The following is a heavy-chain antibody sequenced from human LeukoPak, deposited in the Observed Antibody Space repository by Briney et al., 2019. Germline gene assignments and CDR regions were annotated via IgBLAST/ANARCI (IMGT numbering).Heavy chain of an antibody. Sequence: PSETLSLTCAVYGTSLSGYYWTWIRQTPGKRREWSGEFNLGGSTTYNPSLKRRVTISQDTSKNQFSLRLKSVTAADTAVYYCAKAGPLGGCSSTSCPPHYSYWGQGNLVTVSS. J-gene: IGHJ4*02. CDR1: GTSLSGYY. V-gene: IGHV4-34*01. CDR2: FNLGGST. D-gene: IGHD2-2*01. CDR3: AKAGPLGGCSSTSCPPHYSY.